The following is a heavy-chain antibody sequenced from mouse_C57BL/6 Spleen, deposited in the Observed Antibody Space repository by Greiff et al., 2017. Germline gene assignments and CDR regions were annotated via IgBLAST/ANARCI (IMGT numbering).Heavy chain of an antibody. V-gene: IGHV1-81*01. CDR2: IYPRSGNT. CDR1: GYTFTSYG. J-gene: IGHJ2*01. CDR3: AREDPDYEFFDY. D-gene: IGHD2-4*01. Sequence: VQLQESGAELARPGASVKLSCKASGYTFTSYGISWVKQRTGQGLEWIGEIYPRSGNTYYNEKFKGKATLTADKSSSTAYMELRSLTSEDSAVYFCAREDPDYEFFDYWGQGTTLTVSS.